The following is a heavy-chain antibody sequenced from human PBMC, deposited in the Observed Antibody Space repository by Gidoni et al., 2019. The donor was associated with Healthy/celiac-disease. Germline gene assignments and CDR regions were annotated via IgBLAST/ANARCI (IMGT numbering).Heavy chain of an antibody. CDR3: ARYGYDILTGSRAYYYYGMDV. V-gene: IGHV1-69*01. D-gene: IGHD3-9*01. CDR1: GGTFSSYA. CDR2: IIPIFGTA. Sequence: QVQLVQSGAEVKKPGSSVKVSCKAPGGTFSSYAISWGRQAPGQGLEWMGGIIPIFGTANYAQKFQGRVTITADESTSTAYMELSSLRSEDTAVYYCARYGYDILTGSRAYYYYGMDVWGQGTTVTVSS. J-gene: IGHJ6*02.